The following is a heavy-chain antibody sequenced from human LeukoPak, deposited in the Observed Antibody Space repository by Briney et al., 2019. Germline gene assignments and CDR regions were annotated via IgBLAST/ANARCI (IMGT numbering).Heavy chain of an antibody. CDR1: GASISSYY. V-gene: IGHV4-59*01. CDR2: ISYSGST. J-gene: IGHJ4*02. CDR3: ARSGGRDGYNFDY. Sequence: SETLSLTCTVSGASISSYYWSWIRQPPGKGLEWFGYISYSGSTNYNPSLKSRVTISVDTSKNQFSLKLSSVTAADTAVYCCARSGGRDGYNFDYWGQGTLVTVSS. D-gene: IGHD5-24*01.